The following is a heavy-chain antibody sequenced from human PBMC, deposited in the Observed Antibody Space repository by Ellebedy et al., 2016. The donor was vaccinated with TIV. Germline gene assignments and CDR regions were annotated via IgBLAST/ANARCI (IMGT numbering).Heavy chain of an antibody. V-gene: IGHV4-39*02. CDR3: ARHLGVRAFEY. CDR1: GDSIFSSTNY. J-gene: IGHJ3*01. Sequence: MPGGSLRLSCTVSGDSIFSSTNYWGWVRQSPGKGLEWVGTIFYDGTTYYNPSLKRRLTISVDTSRNHFSLTLNSVTAEHTATYYCARHLGVRAFEYWGPGTMVTVAS. CDR2: IFYDGTT. D-gene: IGHD2/OR15-2a*01.